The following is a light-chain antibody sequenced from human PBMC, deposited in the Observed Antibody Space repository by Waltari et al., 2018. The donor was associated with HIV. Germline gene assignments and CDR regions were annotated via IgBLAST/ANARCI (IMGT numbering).Light chain of an antibody. CDR1: ALSMQY. CDR2: KDS. CDR3: QSTDRSGNYII. J-gene: IGLJ2*01. Sequence: SYELTQPPSLSVSPGQTARITCPGDALSMQYGHWYQQKPGQAPVLIIYKDSERSSENPERFSGSSSGTTVTLTISGAQAEDEAVYFCQSTDRSGNYIIFGGGTKLTVL. V-gene: IGLV3-25*03.